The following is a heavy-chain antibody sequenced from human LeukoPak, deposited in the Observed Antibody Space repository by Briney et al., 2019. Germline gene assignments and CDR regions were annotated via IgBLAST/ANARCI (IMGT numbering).Heavy chain of an antibody. CDR1: GFTFSSYS. CDR2: ISSSSSYI. V-gene: IGHV3-21*01. Sequence: GGSLRLSCAASGFTFSSYSMNWVRQAPGKGLEWVSSISSSSSYIYYADLVKGRFTISRDNAKNSLYLQMNSLRAEDTAVYYCARDNYYGSGSYYYYYGMDVWGQGTTVIVSS. D-gene: IGHD3-10*01. CDR3: ARDNYYGSGSYYYYYGMDV. J-gene: IGHJ6*02.